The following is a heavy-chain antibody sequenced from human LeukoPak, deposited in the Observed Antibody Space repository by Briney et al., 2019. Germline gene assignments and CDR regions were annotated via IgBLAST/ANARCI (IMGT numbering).Heavy chain of an antibody. V-gene: IGHV1-8*02. D-gene: IGHD3-10*01. Sequence: ASVKVSCKASGYTFTSYDINRVRQATGQGLEWMRWMNPNSGNTGYAQKFQGRVTMTRDMSTSTAYMELSSLRSEDTAVYYCARTYYYGSGSYYRGHFDYWGQGTLVTVSS. J-gene: IGHJ4*02. CDR3: ARTYYYGSGSYYRGHFDY. CDR1: GYTFTSYD. CDR2: MNPNSGNT.